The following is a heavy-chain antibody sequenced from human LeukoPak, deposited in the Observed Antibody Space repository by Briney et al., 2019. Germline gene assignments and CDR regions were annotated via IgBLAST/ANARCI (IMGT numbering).Heavy chain of an antibody. CDR1: GYTFTSYG. D-gene: IGHD3-10*01. Sequence: ASVKVSCKASGYTFTSYGISRVRQAPGQGLEWMGWISAYNGNTNYAQKLQGRVTMTTDTSTSTAYMELRSLRSDDTAVYYCAREGYYYGSGSYFFDYWGQGTLVTVSS. CDR3: AREGYYYGSGSYFFDY. V-gene: IGHV1-18*01. J-gene: IGHJ4*02. CDR2: ISAYNGNT.